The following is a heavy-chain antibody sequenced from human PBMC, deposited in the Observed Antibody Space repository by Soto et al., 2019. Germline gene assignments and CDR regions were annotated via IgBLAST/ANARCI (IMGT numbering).Heavy chain of an antibody. Sequence: EAHLLESGGDLVRPGGSLKLSCVASRFIFSDYGMTWVSQAPGKGPQWVATISATGGNIEYAESMKGRFTISRDNSKNSLYLQMNGLGVDDTAVYHCAKVAGGLGYFDLWGRGTLVSVSS. CDR3: AKVAGGLGYFDL. J-gene: IGHJ2*01. CDR1: RFIFSDYG. D-gene: IGHD6-19*01. V-gene: IGHV3-23*01. CDR2: ISATGGNI.